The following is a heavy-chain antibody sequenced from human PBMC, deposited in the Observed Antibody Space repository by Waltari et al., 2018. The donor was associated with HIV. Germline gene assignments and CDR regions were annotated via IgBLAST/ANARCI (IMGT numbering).Heavy chain of an antibody. CDR3: AKDLKTMLRGGGLDP. CDR2: IRYDGISK. Sequence: QLVEAGRGVVQPGGDLRLSCAASRCLLRTCAMQRVRQAPGKVVEWVAFIRYDGISKYLTESVTSRFNNSRDKSKKTVFLQMNSLRPDDKGVYYCAKDLKTMLRGGGLDPWGQGTLVTVSS. D-gene: IGHD3-10*01. CDR1: RCLLRTCA. V-gene: IGHV3-30*02. J-gene: IGHJ5*02.